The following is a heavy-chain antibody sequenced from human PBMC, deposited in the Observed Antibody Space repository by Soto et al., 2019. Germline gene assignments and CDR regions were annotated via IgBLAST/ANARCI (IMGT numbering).Heavy chain of an antibody. V-gene: IGHV3-23*01. D-gene: IGHD1-20*01. CDR3: VKNTLSGNNFRPLDA. CDR1: GFTFSSYA. J-gene: IGHJ5*02. CDR2: ISGSGGST. Sequence: PGGSLRLSCAASGFTFSSYAMSWVRQAPGKGLEWVSAISGSGGSTYYADLVKGRFTISRDNSRNTLFLQMNSVRAEDTDIYFWVKNTLSGNNFRPLDAWGKGTLVTV.